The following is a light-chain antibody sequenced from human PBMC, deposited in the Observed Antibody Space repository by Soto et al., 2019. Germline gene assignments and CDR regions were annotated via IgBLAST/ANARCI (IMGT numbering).Light chain of an antibody. CDR2: DVT. CDR3: CSYAGSYTLI. V-gene: IGLV2-11*01. CDR1: RSDVGGYNY. J-gene: IGLJ2*01. Sequence: QSALTHPRSVSGSPGQSVTISCTGTRSDVGGYNYVSWYQQHPGKAPKLMIYDVTKRPSGVPDRFSGSKSGNTASLTISGLQAEDEADYYCCSYAGSYTLIFGGGTKLTVL.